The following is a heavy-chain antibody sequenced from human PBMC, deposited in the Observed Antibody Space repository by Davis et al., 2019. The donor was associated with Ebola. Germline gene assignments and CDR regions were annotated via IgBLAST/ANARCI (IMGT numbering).Heavy chain of an antibody. CDR3: ARLGNEYSSGWYVGY. CDR1: GGTFSSYA. D-gene: IGHD6-19*01. Sequence: SVKVSCKASGGTFSSYAISWVRQAPGQGLEWMGGIIPIFGTANYAQKFQGRVTITADESTSTAYMELSSLRSEDTAVYYCARLGNEYSSGWYVGYWGQGTLVTVSS. V-gene: IGHV1-69*13. J-gene: IGHJ4*02. CDR2: IIPIFGTA.